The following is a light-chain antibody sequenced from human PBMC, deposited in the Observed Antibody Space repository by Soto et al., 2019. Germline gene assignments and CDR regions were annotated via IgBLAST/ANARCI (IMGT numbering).Light chain of an antibody. CDR1: SSNIGAGYD. CDR2: GNS. V-gene: IGLV1-40*01. Sequence: QSVLTQPPSVSGAPGQRVTISCTGSSSNIGAGYDVHWYQQLPGAAPKLLIYGNSNRPEGVTGRFSGSTSGTSASLAITGVQAEDEADYYCQSYDTSLTGVLFGGGTKLTVL. J-gene: IGLJ2*01. CDR3: QSYDTSLTGVL.